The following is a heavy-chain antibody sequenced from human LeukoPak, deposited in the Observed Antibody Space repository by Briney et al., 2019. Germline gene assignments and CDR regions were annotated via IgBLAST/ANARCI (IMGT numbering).Heavy chain of an antibody. CDR2: IYYTGST. CDR1: GVSFSGYY. J-gene: IGHJ5*02. CDR3: ARAVMMVRGVIIGGYWFDP. D-gene: IGHD3-10*01. V-gene: IGHV4-59*01. Sequence: PSETLSLTCAVSGVSFSGYYWSWIRQPPGKGLEWIGYIYYTGSTNYNPSLKSRVTISVDTSRNQFSLKLNSVTAADTAVYYCARAVMMVRGVIIGGYWFDPWGQGTLVTVSS.